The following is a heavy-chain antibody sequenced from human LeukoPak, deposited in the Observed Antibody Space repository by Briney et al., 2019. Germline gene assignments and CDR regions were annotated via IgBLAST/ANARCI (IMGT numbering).Heavy chain of an antibody. Sequence: GGSLRLSCAASGFTFSSYAMSWVRQAPGKGLEWVSAISGSGGSTYYADSVRGRFTISRDNSKNTLYLQMNSLRAEDTAVYYCARVSDRDYGDGYWGQGTLVTVSS. J-gene: IGHJ4*02. CDR2: ISGSGGST. D-gene: IGHD4-17*01. CDR3: ARVSDRDYGDGY. V-gene: IGHV3-23*01. CDR1: GFTFSSYA.